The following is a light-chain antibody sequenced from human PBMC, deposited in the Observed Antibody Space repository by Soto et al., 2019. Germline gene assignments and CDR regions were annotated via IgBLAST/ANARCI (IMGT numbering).Light chain of an antibody. J-gene: IGKJ4*01. Sequence: EIVMTQSPATLSVSPGERATLSCRASQSVRNSNFLAWYQQRAGQAPRLLIYGASSRATGIPDRFSGSGSGTDFTLTISRLEPEDFAVYYCQQYGYSPLTFGGGTKVDIK. V-gene: IGKV3-20*01. CDR2: GAS. CDR3: QQYGYSPLT. CDR1: QSVRNSN.